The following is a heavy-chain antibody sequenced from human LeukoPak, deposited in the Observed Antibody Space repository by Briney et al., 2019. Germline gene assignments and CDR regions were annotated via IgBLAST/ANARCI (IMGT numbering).Heavy chain of an antibody. CDR1: GFTFSSYG. Sequence: GGSLRLSCAASGFTFSSYGMHWVRQAPGKGLEWVAFIRYDGSNKYYADSVKGRFTISRDNSKNTLFLQMNSLRAEDTAVYYCARERNYYDSSGYYYVKWFDPWGQGTLVTVSS. CDR3: ARERNYYDSSGYYYVKWFDP. D-gene: IGHD3-22*01. V-gene: IGHV3-30*02. CDR2: IRYDGSNK. J-gene: IGHJ5*02.